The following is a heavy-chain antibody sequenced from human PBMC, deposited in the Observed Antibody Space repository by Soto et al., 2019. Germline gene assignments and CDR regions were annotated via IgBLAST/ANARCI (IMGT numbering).Heavy chain of an antibody. D-gene: IGHD1-1*01. CDR1: GYTFTSYG. V-gene: IGHV1-18*01. J-gene: IGHJ4*02. CDR3: ARGRYGDY. Sequence: QVHLVQSGAEVKKPGASVKVSCKASGYTFTSYGITWVRQAPGQGLEWMGWISAHNGKTNNAPKLQGRVIVTTDTSTSTAYMELRSLISDATAVYYCARGRYGDYWGQGALVTVSS. CDR2: ISAHNGKT.